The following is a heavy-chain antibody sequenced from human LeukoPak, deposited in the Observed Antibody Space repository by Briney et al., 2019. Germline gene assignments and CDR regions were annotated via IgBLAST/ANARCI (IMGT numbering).Heavy chain of an antibody. D-gene: IGHD6-19*01. CDR3: AKLLAVTNSYYFIY. CDR2: ICGSGSAGCT. J-gene: IGHJ4*02. Sequence: GGSLRLSCAASGFTFSSYAMSWVRQAPGKGLEWVSTICGSGSAGCTHSLDSVNGRFTISRDNSKDTLYLQMNSLRAEDTAVYCCAKLLAVTNSYYFIYWGQGALVTVSS. V-gene: IGHV3-23*01. CDR1: GFTFSSYA.